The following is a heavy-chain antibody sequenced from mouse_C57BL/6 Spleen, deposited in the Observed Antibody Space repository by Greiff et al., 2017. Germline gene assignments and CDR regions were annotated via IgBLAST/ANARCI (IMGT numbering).Heavy chain of an antibody. CDR3: ARGDYGSSWGDY. Sequence: VKLVESGPELVKPGASVKISCKASGYAFSSSWMNWVKQRPGKGLEWIGRIYPGDGDTNYNGKLKGKATLTADKSSSTAYMQLSSLTSEDSEVYFCARGDYGSSWGDYWGKDTTLTVSS. CDR1: GYAFSSSW. V-gene: IGHV1-82*01. D-gene: IGHD1-1*01. CDR2: IYPGDGDT. J-gene: IGHJ2*01.